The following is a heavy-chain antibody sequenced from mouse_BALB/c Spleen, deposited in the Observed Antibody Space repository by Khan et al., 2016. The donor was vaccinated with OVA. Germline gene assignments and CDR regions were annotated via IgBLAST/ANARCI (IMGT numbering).Heavy chain of an antibody. CDR3: ARDGIDY. Sequence: QVQLKQSGAELAKPGASVKMSCKASGYTFTTYWMHWVKQRPGQGLEWIGYINPTSGYTDYNEKFKDKATLSADKSSSTAYMQLSSLTSEDSAVXYCARDGIDYWGQGTPLTVSS. D-gene: IGHD2-3*01. CDR2: INPTSGYT. CDR1: GYTFTTYW. V-gene: IGHV1-7*01. J-gene: IGHJ2*01.